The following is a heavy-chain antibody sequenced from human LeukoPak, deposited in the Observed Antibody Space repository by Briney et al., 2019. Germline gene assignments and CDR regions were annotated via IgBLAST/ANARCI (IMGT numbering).Heavy chain of an antibody. CDR3: ARGQIVVVVADTTEWFDP. V-gene: IGHV4-39*07. D-gene: IGHD2-15*01. CDR1: GASINTGDYY. CDR2: LYYSGNT. Sequence: SETLSLTCTVSGASINTGDYYWGWIRQPPGKGPEWIGSLYYSGNTYYNPSLKSRVTMSIDTSKNQFSLNLNSVTAADTAMYYCARGQIVVVVADTTEWFDPWGQGTLVTDSS. J-gene: IGHJ5*02.